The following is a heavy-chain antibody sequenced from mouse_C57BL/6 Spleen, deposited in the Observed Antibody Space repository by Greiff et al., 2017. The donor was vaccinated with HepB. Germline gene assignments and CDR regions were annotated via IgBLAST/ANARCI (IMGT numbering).Heavy chain of an antibody. CDR1: GFTFSDYY. Sequence: EVHLVESEGGLVQPGSSMKLSCTASGFTFSDYYMAWVRQVPEKGLEWVANINYDGSSTYYLDSLKSRFIISRYNAKNILYLQMSSLKSEDTATYYCAKSYSNYVGYFDYWGQGTTLTVSS. D-gene: IGHD2-5*01. CDR3: AKSYSNYVGYFDY. J-gene: IGHJ2*01. CDR2: INYDGSST. V-gene: IGHV5-16*01.